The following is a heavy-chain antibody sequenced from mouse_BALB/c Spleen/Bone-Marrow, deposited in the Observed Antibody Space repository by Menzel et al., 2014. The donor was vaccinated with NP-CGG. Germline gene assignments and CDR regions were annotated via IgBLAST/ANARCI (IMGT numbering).Heavy chain of an antibody. CDR3: AREDYYGSSYFDY. D-gene: IGHD1-1*01. Sequence: VKLQESGAELMKPGASVKISCKATGYTFSSYWIEWVKQRPGHGLEWIGEILPGSGSTIYNEKFKGKATFTADTSSNTAYMQLSSLTSEDSAVYYCAREDYYGSSYFDYWGQGTTPTVSS. CDR2: ILPGSGST. CDR1: GYTFSSYW. J-gene: IGHJ2*01. V-gene: IGHV1-9*01.